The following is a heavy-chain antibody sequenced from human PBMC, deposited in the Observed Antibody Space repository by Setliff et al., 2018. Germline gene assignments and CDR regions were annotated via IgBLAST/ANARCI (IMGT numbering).Heavy chain of an antibody. CDR2: ISHEGSTK. Sequence: GGSLRLSCAASGFTLSGYGMHWVRQAPGKGLEWVAIISHEGSTKYYADSVKGRFAISRENAKNSVYLQMNSLRAEDTAVYYCATWMVRLSVETGTRNGAFDFWGQGTKVTVSS. J-gene: IGHJ3*01. CDR1: GFTLSGYG. V-gene: IGHV3-30*03. D-gene: IGHD1-1*01. CDR3: ATWMVRLSVETGTRNGAFDF.